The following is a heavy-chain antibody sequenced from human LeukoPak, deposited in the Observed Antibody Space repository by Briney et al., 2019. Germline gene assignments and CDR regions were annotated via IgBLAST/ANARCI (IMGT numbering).Heavy chain of an antibody. V-gene: IGHV4-4*02. CDR3: ARDRLGIQLSGWFDP. Sequence: SSETLSLTCAVSGGSISSSNWWSWVRQPPGKGLEWIGYIYYSGSTNYNPSLKSRVTISVDTSKNQFSLKLSSVTAADTAVYYCARDRLGIQLSGWFDPWGQGTLVTVSS. D-gene: IGHD5-18*01. J-gene: IGHJ5*02. CDR1: GGSISSSNW. CDR2: IYYSGST.